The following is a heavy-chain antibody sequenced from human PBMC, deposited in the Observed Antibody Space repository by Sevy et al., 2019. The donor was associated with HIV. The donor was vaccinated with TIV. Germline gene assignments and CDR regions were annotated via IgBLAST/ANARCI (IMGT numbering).Heavy chain of an antibody. CDR3: AKDYCIGNDCFLGWFDP. Sequence: GESLQISCAASGFTLSSVGIHWVRLTPGPGLEWLAFIGHDGNKYFYGASVKGRITTSRDNSKNTVSLQMNSLGVEDTAIYYCAKDYCIGNDCFLGWFDPRGQGTVVTVSS. V-gene: IGHV3-30*02. J-gene: IGHJ5*02. CDR2: IGHDGNKY. D-gene: IGHD2-15*01. CDR1: GFTLSSVG.